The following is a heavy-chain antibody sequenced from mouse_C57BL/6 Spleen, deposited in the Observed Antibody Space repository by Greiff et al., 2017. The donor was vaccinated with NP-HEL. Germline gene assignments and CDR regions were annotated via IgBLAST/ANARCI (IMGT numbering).Heavy chain of an antibody. CDR3: ARAPLYYGSSHWYFDV. CDR2: ISDGGSYT. V-gene: IGHV5-4*03. Sequence: EVKLVESGGGLVKPGGSLKLSCAASGFTFSSYAMSWVRQTPEKRLEWVATISDGGSYTYYPDNVKGRFTISRDNAKNNLYLQMSHLKSEDTAMYYCARAPLYYGSSHWYFDVWGTGTTVTVSS. D-gene: IGHD1-1*01. J-gene: IGHJ1*03. CDR1: GFTFSSYA.